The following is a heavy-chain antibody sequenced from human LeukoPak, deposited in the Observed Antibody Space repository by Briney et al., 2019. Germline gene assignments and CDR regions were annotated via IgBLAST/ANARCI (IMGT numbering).Heavy chain of an antibody. CDR1: GFTFSSYS. D-gene: IGHD3-10*01. CDR3: ARDITMVRGAFDY. V-gene: IGHV3-48*01. Sequence: GGSLRLSCAASGFTFSSYSMNWVRQAPGKGLEWVSYISSSSSTMYYADSVKGRFTISRDNAKNSLYLQMNSLRAEDTAVYYCARDITMVRGAFDYWGQGPLVTVSS. J-gene: IGHJ4*02. CDR2: ISSSSSTM.